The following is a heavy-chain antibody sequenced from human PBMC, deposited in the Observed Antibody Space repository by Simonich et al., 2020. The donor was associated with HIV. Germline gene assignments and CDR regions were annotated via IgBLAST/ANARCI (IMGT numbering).Heavy chain of an antibody. CDR2: INHSEST. V-gene: IGHV4-34*01. Sequence: QVQLQQWGAGLLKPSETLSLTCAVYGGSFSGYYWSWIRQPPGNGLEWIGEINHSESTIYNPSLKSRVTISVDTSKNQFSLKLRSVTAADTAVFHCARRIYSSSSSDFDYWGQGTLVTVSS. CDR1: GGSFSGYY. CDR3: ARRIYSSSSSDFDY. J-gene: IGHJ4*02. D-gene: IGHD6-6*01.